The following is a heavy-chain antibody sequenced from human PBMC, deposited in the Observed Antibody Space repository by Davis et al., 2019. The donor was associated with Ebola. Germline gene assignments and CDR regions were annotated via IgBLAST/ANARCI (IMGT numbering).Heavy chain of an antibody. J-gene: IGHJ4*02. CDR1: GGSFSGYY. Sequence: SETLSLTCAVYGGSFSGYYWSWIRQPPGKGLEWIGEINHSGSTNYNPSLKSRVTISVDTSKNQFSLKLSSVTAADTAVYYCARGVSYYYGSGSYYKVWGQGTLVTVSS. D-gene: IGHD3-10*01. CDR2: INHSGST. CDR3: ARGVSYYYGSGSYYKV. V-gene: IGHV4-34*01.